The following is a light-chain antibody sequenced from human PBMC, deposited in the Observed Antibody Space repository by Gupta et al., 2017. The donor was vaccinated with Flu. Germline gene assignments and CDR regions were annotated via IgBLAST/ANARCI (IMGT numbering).Light chain of an antibody. CDR3: AAWDDSLDGYV. J-gene: IGLJ1*01. Sequence: QSVLTQPPSASRTPGQRVTVSCSGSSSNVGDNSVNWYQQLPGMAPKLVVYGTNQRPSGVPDRFSGSKSGTSASLAISGLQSDDEADYYCAAWDDSLDGYVFGSGTKVTVL. CDR2: GTN. V-gene: IGLV1-44*01. CDR1: SSNVGDNS.